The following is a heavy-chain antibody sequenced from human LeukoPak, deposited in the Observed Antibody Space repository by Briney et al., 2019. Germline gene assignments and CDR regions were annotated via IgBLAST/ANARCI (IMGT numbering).Heavy chain of an antibody. CDR2: VYTSGST. Sequence: KASETLSLTCTVSGGSISGGYWSWIRQPPGRGLEWTGYVYTSGSTNYNPSLKSRVTISVDTSKSQFALKLSSVTAADTAVYYCAKSYFDYSTYYSYYFNLWGQGALVTVSS. CDR3: AKSYFDYSTYYSYYFNL. D-gene: IGHD4-11*01. V-gene: IGHV4-4*09. J-gene: IGHJ4*02. CDR1: GGSISGGY.